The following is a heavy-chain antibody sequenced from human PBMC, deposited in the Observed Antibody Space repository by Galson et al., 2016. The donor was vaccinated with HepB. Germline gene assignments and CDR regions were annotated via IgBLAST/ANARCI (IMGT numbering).Heavy chain of an antibody. CDR2: INSDGSSI. CDR1: GFTFSNYW. J-gene: IGHJ4*02. CDR3: AKEDRAYCGGDWDY. D-gene: IGHD2-21*02. Sequence: SLRLSCAASGFTFSNYWMHWVRQAPGKGLVWVSRINSDGSSISYGDSVKGRFTISRDNAKNTLYMQMNSLRAEDTAVYYCAKEDRAYCGGDWDYWGQGTLVTVSS. V-gene: IGHV3-74*01.